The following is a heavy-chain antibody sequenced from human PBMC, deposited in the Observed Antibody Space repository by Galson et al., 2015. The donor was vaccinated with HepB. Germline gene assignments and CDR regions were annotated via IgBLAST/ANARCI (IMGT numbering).Heavy chain of an antibody. D-gene: IGHD3-16*01. CDR3: ARGGLLRLGEFVRYYYGMDV. V-gene: IGHV1-69*06. CDR1: GGTFSSYA. J-gene: IGHJ6*02. CDR2: IIPIFGTA. Sequence: SVKVSCKASGGTFSSYAISWVRQAPGQGLEWMGGIIPIFGTANYAQKFQGRVTITADKSTSTAYMELSSLRSEDTAVYYCARGGLLRLGEFVRYYYGMDVWGQGTTVTVSS.